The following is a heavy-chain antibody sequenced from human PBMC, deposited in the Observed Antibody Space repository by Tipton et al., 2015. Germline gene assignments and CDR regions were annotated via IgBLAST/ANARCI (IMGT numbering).Heavy chain of an antibody. CDR3: AKVLQSGRHPPPAFDS. D-gene: IGHD1-26*01. J-gene: IGHJ4*02. CDR1: GFTFSSYG. V-gene: IGHV3-30*18. CDR2: ISYDGSNK. Sequence: SLRLSCAASGFTFSSYGMHWVRQAPGKGLEWVAVISYDGSNKYYADSVKGRFTISRDNSKNTLYLQMNSLRVEDTAVYYCAKVLQSGRHPPPAFDSWGQGTLVTVSS.